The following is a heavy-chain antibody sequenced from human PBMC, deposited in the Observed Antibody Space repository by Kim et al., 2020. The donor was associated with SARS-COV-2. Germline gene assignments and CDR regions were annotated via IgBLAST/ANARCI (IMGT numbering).Heavy chain of an antibody. D-gene: IGHD2-2*01. CDR3: VRGMPCY. CDR2: IDNDGRTT. Sequence: GGSLRLSCAASGFTFSSFWIHWVRQAPGKGLVWVSNIDNDGRTTTYADSVKGRFTITRDNAKNTVYLQLNSLRVDDTAVYYCVRGMPCYWGQGSLVTVSS. J-gene: IGHJ4*02. V-gene: IGHV3-74*01. CDR1: GFTFSSFW.